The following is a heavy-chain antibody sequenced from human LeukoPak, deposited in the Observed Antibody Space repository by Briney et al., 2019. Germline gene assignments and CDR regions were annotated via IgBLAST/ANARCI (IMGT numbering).Heavy chain of an antibody. V-gene: IGHV3-74*01. CDR2: INSDGSTK. CDR3: ARERDSGSNRDDY. D-gene: IGHD1-26*01. CDR1: GFTFSSHW. J-gene: IGHJ4*02. Sequence: GGSLRLSCAASGFTFSSHWMHWVRQAPGKGLVWVSRINSDGSTKTYADSVKGRFTISRDNANNTLYLQMSSLRAEGTAVYYCARERDSGSNRDDYWGQGTLVTVSS.